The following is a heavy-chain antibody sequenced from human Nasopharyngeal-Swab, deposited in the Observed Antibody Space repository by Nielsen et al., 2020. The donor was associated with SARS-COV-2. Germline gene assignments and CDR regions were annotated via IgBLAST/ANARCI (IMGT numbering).Heavy chain of an antibody. CDR3: ARGRTTVVTGDAFDI. CDR2: ISYDGSNK. Sequence: PGKGLEWVAVISYDGSNKYYADSVKGRFTISRDNSKNTLYLQMNSLRAEDTAVYYCARGRTTVVTGDAFDIWGQGTMVTVSS. J-gene: IGHJ3*02. D-gene: IGHD4-23*01. V-gene: IGHV3-30-3*01.